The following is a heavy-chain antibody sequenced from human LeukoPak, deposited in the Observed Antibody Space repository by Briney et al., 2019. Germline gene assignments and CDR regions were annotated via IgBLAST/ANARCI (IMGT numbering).Heavy chain of an antibody. D-gene: IGHD3-10*01. Sequence: GGSLRLSCAASGFTFSDYYMTWIRQAPGKGLEWVSYNSNTGNTIYYADSVKGRFTISRDNAKKTLYLQMNTLRVEDTAVYYCARGKMYGSSGAFDIWGQGTMVTVSS. J-gene: IGHJ3*02. CDR1: GFTFSDYY. V-gene: IGHV3-11*01. CDR3: ARGKMYGSSGAFDI. CDR2: NSNTGNTI.